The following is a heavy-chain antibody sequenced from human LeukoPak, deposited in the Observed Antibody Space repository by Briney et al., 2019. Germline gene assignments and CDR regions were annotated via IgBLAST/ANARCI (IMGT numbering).Heavy chain of an antibody. V-gene: IGHV3-7*01. Sequence: PGGSLRLSCAASGFTFSSYWMSWVRQAPGKGLEWVANIKQDGSEKYYVDYVKGRFTISRDNAKNSLYLRMNSPRAEDTAVYYCARVGADSLGGWELRPYMDVWGKGTTVTVSS. CDR2: IKQDGSEK. CDR3: ARVGADSLGGWELRPYMDV. J-gene: IGHJ6*03. CDR1: GFTFSSYW. D-gene: IGHD6-19*01.